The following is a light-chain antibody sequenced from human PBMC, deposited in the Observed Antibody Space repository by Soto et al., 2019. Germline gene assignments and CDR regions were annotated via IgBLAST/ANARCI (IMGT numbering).Light chain of an antibody. CDR3: AAWDDSLSYV. V-gene: IGLV1-47*01. CDR1: SSNIGSNY. J-gene: IGLJ1*01. Sequence: QSVLTQPPSASGTTGQRVTISCSGSSSNIGSNYVYWYQQLPGTAPKLLIYRNNQRPSGVPDRFSGSKSGTSASLAISGLRSEDEADYYCAAWDDSLSYVFGTGTKLTVL. CDR2: RNN.